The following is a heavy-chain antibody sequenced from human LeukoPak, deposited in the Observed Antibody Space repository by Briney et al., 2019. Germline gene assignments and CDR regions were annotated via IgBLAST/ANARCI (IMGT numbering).Heavy chain of an antibody. Sequence: AGGSLRLSCAASGXTFRDSAVSWVRQAPGKGLEWVSLISFSGDNTYYTDSVKGRFTISRDNSKDTLYLQMNGLRAEDTAIYYCARDIELSTWGLGTMVTVSS. V-gene: IGHV3-23*01. D-gene: IGHD3-16*02. CDR2: ISFSGDNT. CDR1: GXTFRDSA. CDR3: ARDIELST. J-gene: IGHJ3*01.